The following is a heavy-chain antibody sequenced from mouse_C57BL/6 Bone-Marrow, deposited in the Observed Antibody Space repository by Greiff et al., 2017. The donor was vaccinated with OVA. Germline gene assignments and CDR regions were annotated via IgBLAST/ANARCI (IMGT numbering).Heavy chain of an antibody. CDR1: GYAFTNYL. CDR2: INPGSGGT. D-gene: IGHD2-3*01. CDR3: AGHDGYGAY. V-gene: IGHV1-54*01. J-gene: IGHJ3*01. Sequence: QVQLQQSGAELVRPGTSVKVSCKASGYAFTNYLIEWVKQRPGQGLEWIGVINPGSGGTNYNEKFKGKATLTADKSSSTAYMQLSSLTSEDSAVYFCAGHDGYGAYWGQGTLVTVSA.